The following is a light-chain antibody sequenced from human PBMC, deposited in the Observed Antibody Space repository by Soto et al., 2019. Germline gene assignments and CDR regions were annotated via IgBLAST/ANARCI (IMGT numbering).Light chain of an antibody. CDR1: QSVSSSY. CDR3: QHYNSYSEA. CDR2: GAS. V-gene: IGKV3-20*01. Sequence: EIVLTQSPGTQSLSTGDIAIFFCXXSQSVSSSYLAWYQQKPGQAPRLLIYGASSRATGIPDRFSGSGSGTEFTLTISSLQPDDFATYYCQHYNSYSEAFGQGTNVDI. J-gene: IGKJ1*01.